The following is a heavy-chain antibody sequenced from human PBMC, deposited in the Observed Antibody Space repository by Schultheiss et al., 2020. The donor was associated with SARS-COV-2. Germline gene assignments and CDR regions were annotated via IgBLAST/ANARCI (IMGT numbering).Heavy chain of an antibody. J-gene: IGHJ4*02. CDR1: GFTFTNAW. CDR3: ATSPLVHFADYVDY. Sequence: GGSLRLSCAASGFTFTNAWMSWVRQTPGKGLEWVGRIKAKSEGGTIDYTAPVKGRFTISRDDSKSTLYLQMNSLKTEDTAVYYCATSPLVHFADYVDYWGQGTLVTVSS. V-gene: IGHV3-15*01. D-gene: IGHD2-8*01. CDR2: IKAKSEGGTI.